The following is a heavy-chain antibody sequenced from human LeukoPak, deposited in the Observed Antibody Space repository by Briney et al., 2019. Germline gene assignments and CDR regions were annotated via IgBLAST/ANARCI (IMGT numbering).Heavy chain of an antibody. CDR1: GFTFSSYA. J-gene: IGHJ3*02. CDR2: ISGSGGST. D-gene: IGHD6-19*01. Sequence: GGSLRLSCAASGFTFSSYAMSWVRQAPGKGLEWVSAISGSGGSTYYADSVKGRFTISRDNSKNTLYLQMNSLRAEDTAVYYCAKDHGIAVAGPDAFDIWGQGTMVTVSS. V-gene: IGHV3-23*01. CDR3: AKDHGIAVAGPDAFDI.